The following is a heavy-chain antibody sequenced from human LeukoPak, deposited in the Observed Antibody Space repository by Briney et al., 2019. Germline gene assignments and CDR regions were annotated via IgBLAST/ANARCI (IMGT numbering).Heavy chain of an antibody. V-gene: IGHV3-23*01. CDR2: ISGSGAST. D-gene: IGHD1-26*01. CDR3: AKDVGKWESLHFFDY. J-gene: IGHJ4*02. CDR1: GFTFSTNA. Sequence: GGSLRLSCLTSGFTFSTNAMSWVRQAPGKGLEWISGISGSGASTYYADSVTGRFTISRDNSRNALYLQMNSLRGDDTAVYYCAKDVGKWESLHFFDYWGQGTLVAVSS.